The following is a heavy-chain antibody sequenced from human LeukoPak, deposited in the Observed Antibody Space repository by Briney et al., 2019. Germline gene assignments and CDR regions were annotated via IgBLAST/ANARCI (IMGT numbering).Heavy chain of an antibody. J-gene: IGHJ5*02. V-gene: IGHV1-18*01. CDR1: GYIFTSYG. D-gene: IGHD3-22*01. CDR2: ISVYNGNT. CDR3: ARDINGYYYDSHGDNPTDL. Sequence: ASVKVSCKASGYIFTSYGISWVRQAPGQGLEWMGWISVYNGNTNYPQRLQGRVTMTTGTSTTTAYMELRSLRSDDTAVYYCARDINGYYYDSHGDNPTDLWGQGTLVNVSS.